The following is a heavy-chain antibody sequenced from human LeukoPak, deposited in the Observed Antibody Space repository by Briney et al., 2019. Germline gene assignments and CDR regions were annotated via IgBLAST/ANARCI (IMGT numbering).Heavy chain of an antibody. CDR2: INYSGSA. D-gene: IGHD3-3*01. J-gene: IGHJ4*02. Sequence: PSETLSLTCAVSGVSISSDSWSWIRQPPGKGLEWIGYINYSGSANYNPSLKSRVTISVDTSKNQFSLKLTSVTAADTAVYYCARDVRFLEWVFLDFWGQGALVTVSS. CDR3: ARDVRFLEWVFLDF. V-gene: IGHV4-59*01. CDR1: GVSISSDS.